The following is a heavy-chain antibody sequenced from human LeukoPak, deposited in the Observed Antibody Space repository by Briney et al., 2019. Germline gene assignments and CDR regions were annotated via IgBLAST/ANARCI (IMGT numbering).Heavy chain of an antibody. J-gene: IGHJ4*02. CDR3: SKAQEYRSGWYMCDY. V-gene: IGHV3-23*01. CDR2: ISGGGAST. D-gene: IGHD6-19*01. Sequence: PGGSLRLSCAASGFTFSNYAMSWVRQAPGKGLEWVSTISGGGASTNYADSVKGRFTISRDNSKNTLYLQMNSLRAEDTAVYYCSKAQEYRSGWYMCDYWGQGTLVTVSS. CDR1: GFTFSNYA.